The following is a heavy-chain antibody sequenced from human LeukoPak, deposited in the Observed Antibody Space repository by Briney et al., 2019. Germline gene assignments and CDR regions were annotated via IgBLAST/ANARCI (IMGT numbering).Heavy chain of an antibody. Sequence: SETLSLTCTVSGGSISSYYWGWIRQPPGKGLEWIGYIYYSGSTNYNPSLKSRVTISVDTSKNQFSLKLSSVTAADTAVYYCARGTVPYYYYYGIDVWGQGTTVTVSS. V-gene: IGHV4-59*01. CDR3: ARGTVPYYYYYGIDV. J-gene: IGHJ6*02. CDR2: IYYSGST. D-gene: IGHD4-17*01. CDR1: GGSISSYY.